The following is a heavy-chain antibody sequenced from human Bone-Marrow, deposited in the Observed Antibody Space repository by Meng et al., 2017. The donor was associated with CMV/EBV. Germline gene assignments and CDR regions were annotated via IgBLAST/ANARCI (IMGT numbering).Heavy chain of an antibody. CDR2: FYRGGST. CDR3: AREPGITMIVVVYGMDV. CDR1: GFTVSSNY. Sequence: GGSLRLSCAASGFTVSSNYMSWVRQAPGKGLEWVSVFYRGGSTYYADSVKGRFTISRVNSRNTLYLQMNSLRAEDTAVYYCAREPGITMIVVVYGMDVWGQGTTVTVSS. V-gene: IGHV3-53*01. D-gene: IGHD3-22*01. J-gene: IGHJ6*02.